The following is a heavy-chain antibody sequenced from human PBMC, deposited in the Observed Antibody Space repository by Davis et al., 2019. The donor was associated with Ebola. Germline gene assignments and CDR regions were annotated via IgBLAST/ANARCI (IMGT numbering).Heavy chain of an antibody. CDR2: ISGSGGTT. CDR3: ARSGLSFGVVKYHYGMDV. CDR1: VITFSIYA. D-gene: IGHD3-3*01. J-gene: IGHJ6*04. Sequence: GGSLRLSCADSVITFSIYAMTWVRQAPRKGLEWVSAISGSGGTTYYAGSVKGRFTVSRDNSKKTMYLQMNSLRAEDTAVYYCARSGLSFGVVKYHYGMDVWGKGTTVTVSS. V-gene: IGHV3-23*01.